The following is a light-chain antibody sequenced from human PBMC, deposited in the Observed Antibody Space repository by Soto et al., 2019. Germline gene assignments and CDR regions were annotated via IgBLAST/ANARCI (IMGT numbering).Light chain of an antibody. Sequence: DIQMTQSPSSLSASVGDRVTITCRASQGISSHLAWYQQRPGKVPKVLIYAASTLHSGVPSRFSGSGSGTDFTLTISNVQPEDVATYYCQNYYNAPETFGQGTKVEIK. CDR1: QGISSH. CDR3: QNYYNAPET. J-gene: IGKJ1*01. CDR2: AAS. V-gene: IGKV1-27*01.